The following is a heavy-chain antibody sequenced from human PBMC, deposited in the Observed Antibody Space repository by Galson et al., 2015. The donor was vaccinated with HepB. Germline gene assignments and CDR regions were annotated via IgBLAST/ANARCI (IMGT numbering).Heavy chain of an antibody. CDR2: INPSGGST. J-gene: IGHJ5*02. V-gene: IGHV1-46*01. Sequence: SVKVSCKASGYTFTSYYMHWVRQAPGQGLEWMGIINPSGGSTSYAQKFQGRVTMTRDTSTSTVYMELSSLRSEDTAVYYCARSNTPIVVVPAARPNWFDPWGQGTLVTVSS. CDR1: GYTFTSYY. CDR3: ARSNTPIVVVPAARPNWFDP. D-gene: IGHD2-2*02.